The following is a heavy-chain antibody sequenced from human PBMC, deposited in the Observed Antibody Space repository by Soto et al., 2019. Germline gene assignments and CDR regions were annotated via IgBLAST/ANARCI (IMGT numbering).Heavy chain of an antibody. CDR2: IYYSGST. D-gene: IGHD3-3*01. Sequence: SETLSLTCTVSGGSISSYYWSWIRQPPGKGLEWIGYIYYSGSTNYNPSLKSRVTISVDTSKNQFSLKLSSVTAADTAVYYCAREDPWSGYHNWFDPWGQGTLVTVSS. CDR3: AREDPWSGYHNWFDP. CDR1: GGSISSYY. J-gene: IGHJ5*02. V-gene: IGHV4-59*01.